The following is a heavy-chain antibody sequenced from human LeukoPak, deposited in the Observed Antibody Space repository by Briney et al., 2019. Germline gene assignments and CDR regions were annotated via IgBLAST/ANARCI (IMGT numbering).Heavy chain of an antibody. D-gene: IGHD3-22*01. CDR1: GGSISSSSYY. CDR3: ARVTGYMIEDYFDY. V-gene: IGHV4-39*07. J-gene: IGHJ4*02. Sequence: SETLSLTCTVSGGSISSSSYYWGWIRQPPGKGLEWIGSMYHSGSTYYNPSLKSRVTISVDTSKNQFSLRLSSVTAADTAVYYCARVTGYMIEDYFDYWGQGTLVTVSS. CDR2: MYHSGST.